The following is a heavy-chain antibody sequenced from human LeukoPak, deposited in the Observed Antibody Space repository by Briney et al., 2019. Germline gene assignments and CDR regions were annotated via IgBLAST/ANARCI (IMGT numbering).Heavy chain of an antibody. CDR1: VYTFTGYY. J-gene: IGHJ4*02. D-gene: IGHD3-3*01. CDR3: ARGSGTRFLEWLFDY. Sequence: AGVTVSFQCCVYTFTGYYMDWVRQAPGQGLEGMGWMYHNSGGTNYAQKFQRRVTMTRDTSISTAYMELSRLRSDDTAVYYCARGSGTRFLEWLFDYWGQGTLVTVSS. V-gene: IGHV1-2*02. CDR2: MYHNSGGT.